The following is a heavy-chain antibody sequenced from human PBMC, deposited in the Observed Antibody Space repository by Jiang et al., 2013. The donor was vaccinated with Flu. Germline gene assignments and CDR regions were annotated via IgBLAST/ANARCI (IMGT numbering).Heavy chain of an antibody. V-gene: IGHV5-51*01. CDR1: GYDFGYYW. J-gene: IGHJ4*02. Sequence: QLVESGAEVKKPGESLKISCQGSGYDFGYYWIGWVRQMPGKGLEWMGIIYPGDSDTRYSPSFQGQVTISADKSISTAYLQWSSLKASDTAMYYCARGYYYDSSGYGYYFDYWGQGTLVTVSS. CDR2: IYPGDSDT. CDR3: ARGYYYDSSGYGYYFDY. D-gene: IGHD3-22*01.